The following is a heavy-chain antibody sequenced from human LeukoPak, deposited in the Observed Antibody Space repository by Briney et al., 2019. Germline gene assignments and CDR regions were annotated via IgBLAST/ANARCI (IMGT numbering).Heavy chain of an antibody. CDR1: GFTFSSYE. V-gene: IGHV3-48*03. Sequence: GGSLRLSCAASGFTFSSYEMNWVRQAPGKGLEWVSYISSSGSTIYYADSVKGRFTISRDNAKNSLYLQMNSLRAEDTAVYYCARLFGGVTTFDSWGQGALVTVSS. CDR3: ARLFGGVTTFDS. D-gene: IGHD1-1*01. J-gene: IGHJ4*02. CDR2: ISSSGSTI.